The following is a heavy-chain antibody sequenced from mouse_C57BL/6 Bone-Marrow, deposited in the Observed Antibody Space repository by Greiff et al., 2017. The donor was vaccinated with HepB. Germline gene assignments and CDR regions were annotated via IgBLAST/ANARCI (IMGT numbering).Heavy chain of an antibody. CDR1: GYTFTSYW. CDR2: IYPGSGST. Sequence: QVQLQQSGAELVKPGASVKMSCKASGYTFTSYWITWVKQRPGQGLEWIGDIYPGSGSTNYNEKFKSKATLTVDTSSSTAYMQLSSLTSEDSAVYYCARNGYYGSSPIDYWGQGTTLTVSS. J-gene: IGHJ2*01. CDR3: ARNGYYGSSPIDY. D-gene: IGHD1-1*01. V-gene: IGHV1-55*01.